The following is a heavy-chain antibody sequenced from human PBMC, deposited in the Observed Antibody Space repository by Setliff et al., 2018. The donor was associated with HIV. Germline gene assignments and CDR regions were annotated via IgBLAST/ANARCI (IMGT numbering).Heavy chain of an antibody. Sequence: PGGSLRLSCAGSGFAFSSYAMSWVSQAPGKGLEWVSAISGSGGTTNYADSVKGRFTISRDNAKNSLYLQMNSLRAEDTAVYYCARGKGVGGVIITGGLDVWGQGTTVTAP. J-gene: IGHJ6*02. CDR3: ARGKGVGGVIITGGLDV. CDR1: GFAFSSYA. V-gene: IGHV3-23*01. CDR2: ISGSGGTT. D-gene: IGHD3-10*01.